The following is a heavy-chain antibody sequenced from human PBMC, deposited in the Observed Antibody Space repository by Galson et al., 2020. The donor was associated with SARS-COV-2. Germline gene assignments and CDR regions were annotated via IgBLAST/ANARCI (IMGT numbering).Heavy chain of an antibody. CDR1: GFTFSSYG. J-gene: IGHJ5*02. CDR2: IRYDGSNK. V-gene: IGHV3-30*02. CDR3: AKGGRITMVRGVIPNWFDP. Sequence: GGSLRLSCAASGFTFSSYGMHWVRQAPGKGLEWVAFIRYDGSNKYYADSVKGRFTISRDNSKNTLYLQMNSLRAEDTAVYYCAKGGRITMVRGVIPNWFDPWGQGTLVTVSS. D-gene: IGHD3-10*01.